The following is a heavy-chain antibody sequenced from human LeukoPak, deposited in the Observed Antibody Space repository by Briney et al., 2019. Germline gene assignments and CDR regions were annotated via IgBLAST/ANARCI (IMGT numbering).Heavy chain of an antibody. D-gene: IGHD6-13*01. J-gene: IGHJ4*01. CDR2: IRQDGSEK. Sequence: GGSLRLSCAVSGFTFTDYWMNWVRQAPGKGLEWVASIRQDGSEKSYVDSVKGRFTISRDNTKNSLYLQMSSLRADDTAMYYCARDGTAPGLYFDLWGQGTLVTVSS. V-gene: IGHV3-7*01. CDR1: GFTFTDYW. CDR3: ARDGTAPGLYFDL.